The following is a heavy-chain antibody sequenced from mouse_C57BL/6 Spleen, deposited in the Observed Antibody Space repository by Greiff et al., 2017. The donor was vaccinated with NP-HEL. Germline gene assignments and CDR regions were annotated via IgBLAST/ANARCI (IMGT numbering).Heavy chain of an antibody. J-gene: IGHJ2*01. Sequence: EVKVVESEGGLVQPGSSMKLSCTASGFTFSDYYMAWVRQVPEKGLEWVANINYDGSSTYYLDSLKSRFIISRDNAKNILYLQMSSLKSEDTATYYCARDLDDYCFDYWGQGTTLTVSS. D-gene: IGHD2-4*01. CDR1: GFTFSDYY. CDR3: ARDLDDYCFDY. V-gene: IGHV5-16*01. CDR2: INYDGSST.